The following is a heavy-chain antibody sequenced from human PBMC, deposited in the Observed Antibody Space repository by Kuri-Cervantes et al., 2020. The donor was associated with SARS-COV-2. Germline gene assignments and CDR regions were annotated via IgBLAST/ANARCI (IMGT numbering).Heavy chain of an antibody. CDR2: LYHRGST. CDR1: GYSISSGYY. J-gene: IGHJ4*02. D-gene: IGHD2-2*01. CDR3: ARELGVPAANDFDY. V-gene: IGHV4-38-2*02. Sequence: SETLSLTCTVSGYSISSGYYWGWSRQPPGKGLEWFGSLYHRGSTYYNPSLKSRVTIPVDTSKNQFSLKLSSVPAADAAVYYCARELGVPAANDFDYWGQGTLVTVSS.